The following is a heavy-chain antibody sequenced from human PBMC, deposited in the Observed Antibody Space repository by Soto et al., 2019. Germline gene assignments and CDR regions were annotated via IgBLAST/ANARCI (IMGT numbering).Heavy chain of an antibody. J-gene: IGHJ6*02. D-gene: IGHD3-16*01. CDR1: GYTFTSYA. CDR2: INAGNGNT. Sequence: ASVKVSCKASGYTFTSYAMHWVRQAPGQRLEWMGWINAGNGNTKYSQKFQGRFTISRDNAENSLYLQMNSLRDEDTAVYYCAGHYEYVWGTGLLDVWGQGTTVTVSS. CDR3: AGHYEYVWGTGLLDV. V-gene: IGHV1-3*01.